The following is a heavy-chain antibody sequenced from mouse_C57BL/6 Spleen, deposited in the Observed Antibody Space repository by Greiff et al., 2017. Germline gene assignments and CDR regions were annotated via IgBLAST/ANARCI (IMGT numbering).Heavy chain of an antibody. CDR2: ISDGGSYT. CDR3: ARDRYDYDEDLDY. D-gene: IGHD2-4*01. CDR1: GFTFSSYA. J-gene: IGHJ2*01. Sequence: EVKLMESGGGLVKPGGSLKLSCAASGFTFSSYAMSWVRQTPEKRLEWVATISDGGSYTYYPDTVKGRFTISRDNAKNNLYLQMSHLKSEDTAMYYCARDRYDYDEDLDYWGQGTTLTVSS. V-gene: IGHV5-4*01.